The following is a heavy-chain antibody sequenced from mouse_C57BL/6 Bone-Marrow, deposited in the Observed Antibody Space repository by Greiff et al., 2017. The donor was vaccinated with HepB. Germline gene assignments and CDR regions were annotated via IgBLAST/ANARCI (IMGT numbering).Heavy chain of an antibody. CDR3: ARVVTTVAGYFDY. D-gene: IGHD1-1*01. V-gene: IGHV3-6*01. CDR1: GYSITSGYY. CDR2: ISYDGSN. J-gene: IGHJ2*01. Sequence: DVKLQESEPGLVKPSQSLSLTCSVTGYSITSGYYWNWIRQFPGNKLEWMGYISYDGSNNYNPSLKNRISITRDTSKNQFFLKLNSVTTEDTATYYCARVVTTVAGYFDYWGQGTTLTVSS.